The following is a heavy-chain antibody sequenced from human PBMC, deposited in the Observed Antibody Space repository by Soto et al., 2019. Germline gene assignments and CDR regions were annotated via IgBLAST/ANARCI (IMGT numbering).Heavy chain of an antibody. D-gene: IGHD6-13*01. Sequence: PGESLKISCKGSGYSFTSYWIGWVRQMPGKGPEWMGIIYPGDSDTRYSPSFQGQVTISADKSISTAYLQWSSLKASDTAMYYRARRSDTAGYYYGMDVWGQGTTVTVSS. CDR2: IYPGDSDT. CDR1: GYSFTSYW. V-gene: IGHV5-51*01. J-gene: IGHJ6*02. CDR3: ARRSDTAGYYYGMDV.